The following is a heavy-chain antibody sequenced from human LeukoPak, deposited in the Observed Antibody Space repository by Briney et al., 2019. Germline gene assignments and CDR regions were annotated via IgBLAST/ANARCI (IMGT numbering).Heavy chain of an antibody. D-gene: IGHD3-22*01. V-gene: IGHV4-59*08. CDR1: GGSISSYY. Sequence: SETLSLTCTVSGGSISSYYWSWIRQPPGKGLEWIGYIYYSGSTNYNPSLKSRVTISVDTSKSQFSLKLSSVTAADTAVYYCATSPTYYYDSSGPEYFQHWGQGTLVTVSS. CDR2: IYYSGST. CDR3: ATSPTYYYDSSGPEYFQH. J-gene: IGHJ1*01.